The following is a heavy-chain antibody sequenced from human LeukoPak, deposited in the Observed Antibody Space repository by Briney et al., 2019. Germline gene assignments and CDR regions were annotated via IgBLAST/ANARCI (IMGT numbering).Heavy chain of an antibody. D-gene: IGHD3-10*01. CDR1: GYSFTSYW. J-gene: IGHJ6*03. CDR3: ARHRGDYYYYMDV. V-gene: IGHV5-51*01. CDR2: IYPGDSDT. Sequence: PGESLKISCKGSGYSFTSYWIGWVRQMPGKGLEWRGIIYPGDSDTRYSPSFQGQVTISADKSISTAYLQWSSLKASDTAMYYCARHRGDYYYYMDVWGKGTTVTVSS.